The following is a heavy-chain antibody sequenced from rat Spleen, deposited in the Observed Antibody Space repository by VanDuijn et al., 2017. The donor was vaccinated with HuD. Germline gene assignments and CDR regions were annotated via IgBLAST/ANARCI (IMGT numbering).Heavy chain of an antibody. J-gene: IGHJ3*01. D-gene: IGHD1-4*01. V-gene: IGHV5-22*01. CDR2: ISYEGSST. CDR3: ARHELPGYNPFAY. CDR1: GFTFSDYY. Sequence: EVQLVESGGGLVQPGRSLKLSCAASGFTFSDYYMAWVRQAPKKGLEWVASISYEGSSTYYGDSVKGRFTISRDTAQNTLYLQMNSPRSEDTATYYCARHELPGYNPFAYWGQGTLVTVSS.